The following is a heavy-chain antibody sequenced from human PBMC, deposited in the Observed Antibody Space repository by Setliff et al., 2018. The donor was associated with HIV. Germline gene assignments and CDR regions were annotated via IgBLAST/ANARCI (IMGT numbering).Heavy chain of an antibody. CDR1: GYTLTELS. CDR3: ATDPGYSSTWYSESFQH. CDR2: FDPEDGET. D-gene: IGHD6-13*01. V-gene: IGHV1-24*01. J-gene: IGHJ1*01. Sequence: ASVKVSCKISGYTLTELSIHWVGQAPGKGLEWMANFDPEDGETFYAQKFQGRLTMTEDTSTDTAYMELSSLRSDDTAMYYCATDPGYSSTWYSESFQHWGQGTVVTSPQ.